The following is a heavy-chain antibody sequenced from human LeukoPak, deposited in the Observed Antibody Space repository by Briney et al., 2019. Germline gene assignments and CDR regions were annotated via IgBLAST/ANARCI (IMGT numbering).Heavy chain of an antibody. D-gene: IGHD3-10*01. CDR1: GFTFSNAW. J-gene: IGHJ6*04. CDR2: IKSKTDGGTT. CDR3: TLLWFGDSAYYYGMDV. V-gene: IGHV3-15*01. Sequence: GGSLRLSCAASGFTFSNAWMSWVRQAPGKGLEWVGHIKSKTDGGTTDYAAPVKGRFTISRDDSKNTLYLQMNSLKTEDTAVYYCTLLWFGDSAYYYGMDVWGKGTTVTVSS.